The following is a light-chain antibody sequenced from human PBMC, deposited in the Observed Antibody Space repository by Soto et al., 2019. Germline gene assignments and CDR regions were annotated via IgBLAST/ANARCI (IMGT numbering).Light chain of an antibody. CDR3: QQYTSFSWS. V-gene: IGKV1-5*01. CDR2: DAS. J-gene: IGKJ1*01. CDR1: QSVFSW. Sequence: DIQMTQSPSTLSASVGDRVTITCRASQSVFSWLAWYQQKPGQAPKLLIYDASTLEGGVPSRFSGSGSATEFTLTIGGLQPDDFATYHCQQYTSFSWSFGQGTKVEVK.